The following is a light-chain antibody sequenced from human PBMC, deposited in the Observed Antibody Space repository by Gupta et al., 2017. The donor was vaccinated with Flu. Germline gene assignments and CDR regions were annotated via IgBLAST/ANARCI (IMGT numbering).Light chain of an antibody. V-gene: IGLV1-40*01. CDR1: SSSIGGGYD. J-gene: IGLJ3*02. CDR2: GNS. CDR3: QSYNSSLSMMV. Sequence: HKVTISCTGSSSSIGGGYDVYWYQQPHGPAPKLLMYGNSNRPSGAPDRFSGYKSGTSAYLAITRLQAEDEADYYCQSYNSSLSMMVFGGGTKLTVL.